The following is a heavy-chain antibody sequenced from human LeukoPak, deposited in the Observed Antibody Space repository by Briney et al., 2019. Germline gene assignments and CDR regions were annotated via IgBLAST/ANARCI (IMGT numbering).Heavy chain of an antibody. V-gene: IGHV3-23*01. D-gene: IGHD4-23*01. CDR2: ISGSGGST. Sequence: GGSLRLSCAASGFTFSSYAMSWVRQAPGKGLEWVSAISGSGGSTYYADSVKGRFTISRGNSKNTLYLQMNSLRAEDTAVYYCAKSTVVETLYFDYWGQGTLVTVSS. J-gene: IGHJ4*02. CDR1: GFTFSSYA. CDR3: AKSTVVETLYFDY.